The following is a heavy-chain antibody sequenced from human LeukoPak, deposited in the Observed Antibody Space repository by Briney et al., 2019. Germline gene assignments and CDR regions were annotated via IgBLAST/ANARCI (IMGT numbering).Heavy chain of an antibody. CDR2: NSGRGDST. CDR1: GFTVSSNY. CDR3: ARDPSMVRGENTPYFDY. D-gene: IGHD3-10*01. Sequence: GGSLRLSCAASGFTVSSNYMSWVRQAPEKGLEWVSTNSGRGDSTHYVDSVKGRFTISRDNSKNTLYLQMNSLRAEDTAVYYCARDPSMVRGENTPYFDYWGQGTLVTVSS. V-gene: IGHV3-23*01. J-gene: IGHJ4*02.